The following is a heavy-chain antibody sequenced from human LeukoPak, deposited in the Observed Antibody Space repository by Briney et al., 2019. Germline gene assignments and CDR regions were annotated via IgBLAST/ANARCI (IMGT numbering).Heavy chain of an antibody. CDR3: ARDPNYDILTGQRGGYFDY. CDR1: GFTFDDYG. V-gene: IGHV3-20*04. D-gene: IGHD3-9*01. J-gene: IGHJ4*02. Sequence: PGGSLRLSCAASGFTFDDYGMSWVRQAPGKGLEWVFGINWNGGSTGYADSVKGRFTISRDNAKNSLYLQMNSLRAEDTALYYCARDPNYDILTGQRGGYFDYWGQGTLVTVSS. CDR2: INWNGGST.